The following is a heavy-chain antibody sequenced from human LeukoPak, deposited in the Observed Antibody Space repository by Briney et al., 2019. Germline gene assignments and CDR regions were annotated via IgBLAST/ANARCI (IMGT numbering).Heavy chain of an antibody. CDR3: ARGELRYSSGRYAVRVLDY. D-gene: IGHD6-19*01. Sequence: PSETLSLTCAVYGGSFSGYYWSWIRQPPGKGLEWIGEINHSGSTNYNPSLKSRVIISVDTSKNQFSLKVTSVTAADTAVYYCARGELRYSSGRYAVRVLDYWGQGTLVTVSS. CDR2: INHSGST. J-gene: IGHJ4*02. CDR1: GGSFSGYY. V-gene: IGHV4-34*01.